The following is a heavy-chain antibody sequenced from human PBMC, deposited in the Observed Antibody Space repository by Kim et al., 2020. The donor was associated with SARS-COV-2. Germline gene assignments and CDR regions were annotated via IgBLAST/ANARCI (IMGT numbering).Heavy chain of an antibody. Sequence: GESLKISCEGSGYRFTRYWIGWVRQMPGKGLEWMGAIDPAYSETKYSTSFQGQVRISVDKSINTAYLHWSSLKSSDTAMYYCAREGTSWYDFVYWCQGTLLTVSS. V-gene: IGHV5-51*01. J-gene: IGHJ4*02. CDR1: GYRFTRYW. CDR2: IDPAYSET. D-gene: IGHD6-13*01. CDR3: AREGTSWYDFVY.